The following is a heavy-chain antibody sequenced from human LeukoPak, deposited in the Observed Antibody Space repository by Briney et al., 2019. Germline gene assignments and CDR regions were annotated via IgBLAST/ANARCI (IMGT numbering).Heavy chain of an antibody. J-gene: IGHJ6*02. D-gene: IGHD2-2*01. Sequence: GGSLRLSCAASGFTFSNAWMSWVRQAPGKGLEWVGRIKSKTDGGTTDYAAPVKGRFTISRDDSKNTLYLQMNSLKTEDTAVYYCTTHCGSTSCSKYYYYYYGMDVWGQGTTVTVSS. CDR1: GFTFSNAW. V-gene: IGHV3-15*01. CDR2: IKSKTDGGTT. CDR3: TTHCGSTSCSKYYYYYYGMDV.